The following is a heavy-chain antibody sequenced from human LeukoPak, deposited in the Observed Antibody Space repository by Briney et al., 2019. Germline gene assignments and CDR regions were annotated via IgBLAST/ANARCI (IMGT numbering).Heavy chain of an antibody. V-gene: IGHV1-18*01. CDR2: ISAYNGNT. CDR3: ARRDYDFWSGYYTGMGYYMDV. J-gene: IGHJ6*03. CDR1: GYTFTSYG. Sequence: ASVKVSCKASGYTFTSYGISWVRQAPGQGLEWMGWISAYNGNTNYAQKLQGRVTMTTDTSTSTAYMELRSLRSDDTAVYYRARRDYDFWSGYYTGMGYYMDVWGKGTTVTVSS. D-gene: IGHD3-3*01.